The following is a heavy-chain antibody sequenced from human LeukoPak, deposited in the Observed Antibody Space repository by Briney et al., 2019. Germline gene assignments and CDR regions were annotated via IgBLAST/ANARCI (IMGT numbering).Heavy chain of an antibody. J-gene: IGHJ6*02. CDR1: GFTFSSYA. Sequence: GASLRLSCAASGFTFSSYAMSWVRQAPGKGLEWVSVISCSGGSTYYADSVKGRFTISRDNSKNTPYLQMNSRRAAAAAVYYCAKGTGPAGSTRSGMDVWGQGTTATVSS. V-gene: IGHV3-23*01. D-gene: IGHD2-2*01. CDR3: AKGTGPAGSTRSGMDV. CDR2: ISCSGGST.